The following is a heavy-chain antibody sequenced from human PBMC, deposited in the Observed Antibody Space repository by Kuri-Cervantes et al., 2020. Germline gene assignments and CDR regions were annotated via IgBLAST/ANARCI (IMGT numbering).Heavy chain of an antibody. Sequence: ASVKVSCKASGYTFTSYYMHWVRQATGQGLEWMGWMNPNSGNTGYAQKFQGRVTMTRNTSISTAYMELSSLRSEDTAVYYCARDFRLRLGELSLFGYWGQGTLVTVSS. V-gene: IGHV1-8*02. CDR1: GYTFTSYY. J-gene: IGHJ4*02. CDR2: MNPNSGNT. CDR3: ARDFRLRLGELSLFGY. D-gene: IGHD3-16*02.